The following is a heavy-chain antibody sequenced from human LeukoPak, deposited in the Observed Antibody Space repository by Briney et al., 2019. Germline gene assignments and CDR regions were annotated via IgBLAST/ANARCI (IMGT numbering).Heavy chain of an antibody. V-gene: IGHV1-18*01. CDR3: ARGVYYYDSSGCYFDY. CDR2: ISAYNGNT. D-gene: IGHD3-22*01. J-gene: IGHJ4*02. CDR1: GYTFTSYG. Sequence: ASVKVSCKASGYTFTSYGISWVRQAPGQGLEWMGWISAYNGNTNYAQKFQGRVTITADESTSTAYMELSSLRSEDTAVYYCARGVYYYDSSGCYFDYWGQGTLVTVSS.